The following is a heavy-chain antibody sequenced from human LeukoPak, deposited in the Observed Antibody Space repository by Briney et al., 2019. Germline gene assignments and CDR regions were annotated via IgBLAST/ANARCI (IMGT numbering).Heavy chain of an antibody. D-gene: IGHD3-10*01. V-gene: IGHV4-39*07. CDR2: IYYTGST. Sequence: PSETLSLTCTVSGGSISSSSYYWGWIRQPPGKGLEWIGSIYYTGSTYYNPSLKSRVTMSVDTSKNQFSLKLSSVTAADTAVYYCARSSYYYAADAFDIWGQGTMVTVSS. CDR1: GGSISSSSYY. J-gene: IGHJ3*02. CDR3: ARSSYYYAADAFDI.